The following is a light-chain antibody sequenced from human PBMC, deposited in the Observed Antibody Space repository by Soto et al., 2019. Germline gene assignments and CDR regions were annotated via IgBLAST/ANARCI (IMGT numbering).Light chain of an antibody. Sequence: DIQMTQSPSSLSASVGDRVTITCRASQGISNYLAWYQQKPGKVPKVLICGASTLQSGVPSRFSGSGSGTDFTLTISSLQPEDVATYYCQNYTSAPLFGGGTKVDIK. CDR3: QNYTSAPL. V-gene: IGKV1-27*01. CDR1: QGISNY. CDR2: GAS. J-gene: IGKJ4*01.